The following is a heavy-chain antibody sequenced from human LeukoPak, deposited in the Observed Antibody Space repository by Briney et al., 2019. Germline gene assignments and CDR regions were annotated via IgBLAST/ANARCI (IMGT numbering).Heavy chain of an antibody. CDR2: IKQDGSVK. Sequence: PGGSLRLSCAASGFTFTIYWMSWVRQAPGKGLEWVANIKQDGSVKYYVDSVKGRFTISRDNAKNSLYLQMNSLRADDTAVYYCARFAAGGSYYYYMDVWGKGTTVTVSS. V-gene: IGHV3-7*01. D-gene: IGHD6-25*01. CDR3: ARFAAGGSYYYYMDV. J-gene: IGHJ6*03. CDR1: GFTFTIYW.